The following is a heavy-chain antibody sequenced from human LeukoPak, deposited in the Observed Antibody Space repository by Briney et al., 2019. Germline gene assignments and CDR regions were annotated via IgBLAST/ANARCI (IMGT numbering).Heavy chain of an antibody. Sequence: GGSLRLSCAASGFTFSSYAMSWVRQAPGKGLECVSAISCSGGSTYYADSVKGRFTISRDNSKNTLYLQMNSLRAEDTAVYYCARDGSLSGNFYSRIDYWGQGTPVSASS. V-gene: IGHV3-23*01. CDR3: ARDGSLSGNFYSRIDY. J-gene: IGHJ4*02. D-gene: IGHD1-26*01. CDR2: ISCSGGST. CDR1: GFTFSSYA.